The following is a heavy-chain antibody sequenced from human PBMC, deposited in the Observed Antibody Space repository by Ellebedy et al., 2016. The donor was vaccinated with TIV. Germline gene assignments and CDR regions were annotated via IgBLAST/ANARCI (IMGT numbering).Heavy chain of an antibody. CDR2: FIPLLGLA. CDR3: AKGEGSSSWTKNHYFDC. J-gene: IGHJ4*02. Sequence: AASVKVSCKASGGTLSSYSISWVRYAPGHRLEWLRGFIPLLGLAYDAQKFQGRVTITADKSTSTAYMELSSLRSEDTAVYYCAKGEGSSSWTKNHYFDCWGKGTLVTIAS. V-gene: IGHV1-69*10. CDR1: GGTLSSYS. D-gene: IGHD6-13*01.